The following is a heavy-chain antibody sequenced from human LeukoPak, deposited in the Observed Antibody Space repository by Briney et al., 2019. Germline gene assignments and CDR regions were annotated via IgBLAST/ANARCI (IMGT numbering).Heavy chain of an antibody. CDR3: ASPYDPRSY. V-gene: IGHV3-48*03. D-gene: IGHD3-22*01. J-gene: IGHJ4*02. CDR1: GFTFSSYE. CDR2: ISNSGNSI. Sequence: GGSLRLSCAASGFTFSSYEMNWVRRAPGKGLEWVSYISNSGNSIFYADSVKGRFTISRDNAKNSLYLQMNSLRAEDTAVYYCASPYDPRSYWGQGTLVTVSS.